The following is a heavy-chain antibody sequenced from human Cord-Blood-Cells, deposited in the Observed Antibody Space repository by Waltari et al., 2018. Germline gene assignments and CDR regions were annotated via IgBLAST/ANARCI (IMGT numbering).Heavy chain of an antibody. Sequence: QVQLQESGPGLVKPSESLSLTCTVSGGSISSYYWSWIRQPPGKGLEWIGNIYYSGSTNYNPPRKSRGTLLVGPSTNQFSLKLGSVTAADTAVYYCARSGPAAGICEDYYVDYWGQGTLVTVSS. D-gene: IGHD6-13*01. J-gene: IGHJ4*02. CDR2: IYYSGST. CDR3: ARSGPAAGICEDYYVDY. CDR1: GGSISSYY. V-gene: IGHV4-59*01.